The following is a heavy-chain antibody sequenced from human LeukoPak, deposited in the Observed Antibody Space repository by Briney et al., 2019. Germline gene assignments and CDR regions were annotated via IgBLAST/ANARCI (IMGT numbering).Heavy chain of an antibody. CDR3: ARANPPAISFFDW. D-gene: IGHD3-9*01. J-gene: IGHJ4*02. Sequence: GGSLRISCAASGFTFSGYSMNWVRLAPGKGLKWVSSISGSSGSIYYADSVKGRFTISRDNAKNSLDLQMNSLRAEDTAVYYCARANPPAISFFDWWGQGTLVSVSS. V-gene: IGHV3-21*01. CDR2: ISGSSGSI. CDR1: GFTFSGYS.